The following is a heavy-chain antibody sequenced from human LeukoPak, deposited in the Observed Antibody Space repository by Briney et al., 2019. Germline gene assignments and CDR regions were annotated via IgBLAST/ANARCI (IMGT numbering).Heavy chain of an antibody. V-gene: IGHV4-30-2*01. CDR3: AREATVTPLGAFDI. D-gene: IGHD4-17*01. Sequence: SETLSHTCAVSGGSICSGGYSWSWIRQPPGKGLEWIGYIYHSGSTYYNPSLKSRVTISVDGSKNQCSLKLSSVTAADTAVYYCAREATVTPLGAFDIWGQGTTVTVSS. CDR1: GGSICSGGYS. CDR2: IYHSGST. J-gene: IGHJ3*02.